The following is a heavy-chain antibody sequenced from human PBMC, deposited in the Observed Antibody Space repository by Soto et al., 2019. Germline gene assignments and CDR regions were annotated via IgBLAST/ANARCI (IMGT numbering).Heavy chain of an antibody. D-gene: IGHD1-7*01. Sequence: PGGSLRLSCAASGFSVSTNYMNWVRQAPGKGLEWVSLIYSGGNTYYADSVKGRFTISRDNSKNTLYLQMNSSRAEDTAVYYCARWARTGTTFPDFDYWGRGTLVTVSS. CDR3: ARWARTGTTFPDFDY. CDR1: GFSVSTNY. J-gene: IGHJ4*02. CDR2: IYSGGNT. V-gene: IGHV3-53*01.